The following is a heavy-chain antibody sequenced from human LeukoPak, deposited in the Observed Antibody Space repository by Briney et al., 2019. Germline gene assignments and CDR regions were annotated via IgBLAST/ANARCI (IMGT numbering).Heavy chain of an antibody. V-gene: IGHV3-23*01. Sequence: PGGSLRLSCADSGFPFSSYAMSWVRQAPGKGLEWVSAISGRGGSTYYADSVKGRFTISRDNSKNTLYLQMNSLRAEDTAVYYCAKNGQLLSAYYFDYWGQGTLVTVSS. CDR2: ISGRGGST. CDR1: GFPFSSYA. J-gene: IGHJ4*02. D-gene: IGHD2-2*01. CDR3: AKNGQLLSAYYFDY.